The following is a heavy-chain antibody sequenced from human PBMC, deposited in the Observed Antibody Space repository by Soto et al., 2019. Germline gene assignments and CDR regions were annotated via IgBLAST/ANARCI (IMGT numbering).Heavy chain of an antibody. J-gene: IGHJ4*02. D-gene: IGHD6-6*01. CDR1: GGTFSSYT. CDR2: IIPILGIA. CDR3: ARLPEYSSSNVDY. V-gene: IGHV1-69*02. Sequence: ASVKVSCKASGGTFSSYTISWVRQAPGQGLEWMGRIIPILGIANYAQKFQGRVTITADKSTSTAYMELSSLRSEDTAVYYCARLPEYSSSNVDYWGQGTLVTVSS.